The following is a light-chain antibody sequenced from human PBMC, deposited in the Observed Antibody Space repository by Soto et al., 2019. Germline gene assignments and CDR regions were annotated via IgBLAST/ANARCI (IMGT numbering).Light chain of an antibody. CDR3: QQYVISVT. J-gene: IGKJ5*01. CDR1: QSISGNY. CDR2: GAS. Sequence: EIVLTQSPGTLSLSPGERATLSCRASQSISGNYLAWYQQKPGQAPRLLIYGASNRATGIPERFSGSGSGTAFTLTIGRLEPQDSAMYYCQQYVISVTFGQGTRLEIK. V-gene: IGKV3-20*01.